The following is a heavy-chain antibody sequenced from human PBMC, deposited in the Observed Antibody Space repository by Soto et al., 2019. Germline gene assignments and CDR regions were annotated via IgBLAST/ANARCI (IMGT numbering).Heavy chain of an antibody. D-gene: IGHD5-12*01. CDR1: GDSIRSYH. CDR3: ARAYGGFDNGLDV. V-gene: IGHV4-59*01. CDR2: IYYSGST. Sequence: SETLSLTCTVSGDSIRSYHWTWIRQPPGKGLELIGYIYYSGSTRYNPSLKSRVTISVDMSKNQFSLKLSSGIAADTSVYYCARAYGGFDNGLDVWGQGTAVTVSS. J-gene: IGHJ6*02.